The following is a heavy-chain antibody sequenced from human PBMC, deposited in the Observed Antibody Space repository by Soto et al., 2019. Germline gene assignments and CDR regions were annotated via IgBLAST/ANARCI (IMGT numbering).Heavy chain of an antibody. D-gene: IGHD5-18*01. CDR2: IYHSGST. V-gene: IGHV4-30-2*02. J-gene: IGHJ4*02. CDR1: GGSISSGGYS. CDR3: ARTLYSYGPRFDY. Sequence: SETLSLTCTVSGGSISSGGYSWSWIRQPPGKGLEWIGYIYHSGSTYYNPSLKSRVTISVDTSKNQFSLKLSSVTAADTAVYYCARTLYSYGPRFDYWGQGTLVTVSS.